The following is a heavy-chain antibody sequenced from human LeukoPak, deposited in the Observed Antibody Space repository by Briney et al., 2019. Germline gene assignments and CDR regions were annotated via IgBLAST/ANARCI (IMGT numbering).Heavy chain of an antibody. D-gene: IGHD4-17*01. CDR3: ATSGSTVTNEPFDY. CDR1: GYTLTELS. CDR2: FDPEDGET. V-gene: IGHV1-24*01. Sequence: GASVKVSCKVSGYTLTELSMHWVRQAPGKGLEWMGGFDPEDGETIYAQKFQGRVTMTEDTSTDTAYMELSSLRSEDTAVYYCATSGSTVTNEPFDYWGQGTLVTVSS. J-gene: IGHJ4*02.